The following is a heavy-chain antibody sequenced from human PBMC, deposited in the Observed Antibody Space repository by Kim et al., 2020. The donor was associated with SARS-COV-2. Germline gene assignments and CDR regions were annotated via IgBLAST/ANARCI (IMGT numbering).Heavy chain of an antibody. CDR1: GGSISSYY. Sequence: ETLSLTCTVSGGSISSYYWSWIRQPPGKGLEWIGYIYYSGSTNYNPSLKSRVTISVDTSKNQFSLKLSSVTAADTAVYYCARSTSITIFGVVGYMDVWGKGTTVTVSS. CDR2: IYYSGST. CDR3: ARSTSITIFGVVGYMDV. J-gene: IGHJ6*03. V-gene: IGHV4-59*08. D-gene: IGHD3-3*01.